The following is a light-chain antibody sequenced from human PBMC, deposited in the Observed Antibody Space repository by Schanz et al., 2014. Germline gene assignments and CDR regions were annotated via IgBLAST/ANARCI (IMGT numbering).Light chain of an antibody. J-gene: IGKJ5*01. V-gene: IGKV1-13*02. CDR3: QQANSFPIS. CDR2: DAS. Sequence: AIQLTQSPSSLSASLGDRVTITCRASQGISSALAWYQQKPGKPPKLLMYDASSLESGVPSRFSGSGSGTDFTLTISSLQPEDFATYYCQQANSFPISFGQGTRLEIK. CDR1: QGISSA.